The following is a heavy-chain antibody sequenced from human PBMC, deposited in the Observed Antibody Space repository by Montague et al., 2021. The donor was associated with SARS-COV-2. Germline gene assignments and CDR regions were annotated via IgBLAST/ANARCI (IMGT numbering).Heavy chain of an antibody. J-gene: IGHJ4*02. CDR1: GVSISSSNYY. CDR3: GRGISSWWALGY. Sequence: SETLSLTCSVSGVSISSSNYYWGWVRQPPGKGLEGVGSVYYGRSTNYNPSLESRVTMSVDTSKNQFSLTLSAATAADTAVYYCGRGISSWWALGYWGQGTLVTVSS. V-gene: IGHV4-39*01. CDR2: VYYGRST. D-gene: IGHD6-13*01.